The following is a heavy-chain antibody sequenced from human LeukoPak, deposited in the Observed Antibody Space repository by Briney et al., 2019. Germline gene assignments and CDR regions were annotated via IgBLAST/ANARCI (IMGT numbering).Heavy chain of an antibody. CDR1: GFTFSSYE. Sequence: GRPLRLSCAASGFTFSSYEMNWVRQAPGKGLEWVSYISRSGSVIYYADSVKGRFTISRDNAKNSLYLQMNSLRAEDTAVYYCARSSYFDYWGQGTLVAVSS. D-gene: IGHD1-26*01. J-gene: IGHJ4*02. CDR3: ARSSYFDY. V-gene: IGHV3-48*03. CDR2: ISRSGSVI.